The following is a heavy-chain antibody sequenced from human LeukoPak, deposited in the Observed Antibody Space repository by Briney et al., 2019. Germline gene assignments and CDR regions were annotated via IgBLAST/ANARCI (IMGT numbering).Heavy chain of an antibody. D-gene: IGHD4-17*01. CDR2: IYYSGST. Sequence: PSETLSLTCTVSGGSVSSGSYYWSWIRQPPGKGLEWIGSIYYSGSTYYNPSLKSRVTISVDTSKNQFSLKLSSVTAADTAVYYCARPYYGDYESYAFDIWGQGTMVTVSS. CDR3: ARPYYGDYESYAFDI. V-gene: IGHV4-39*01. J-gene: IGHJ3*02. CDR1: GGSVSSGSYY.